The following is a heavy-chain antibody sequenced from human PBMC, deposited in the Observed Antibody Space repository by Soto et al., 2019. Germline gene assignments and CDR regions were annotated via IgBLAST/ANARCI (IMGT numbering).Heavy chain of an antibody. J-gene: IGHJ6*02. V-gene: IGHV4-59*01. CDR1: GGSISRYY. CDR3: ARGVAIGERSYYYYGMDV. D-gene: IGHD2-15*01. CDR2: IYDSGST. Sequence: QVQLQESGPGLVKPSETLSLTCTVSGGSISRYYWSWIRQPPGKGLEWIGYIYDSGSTNYNPSLKSRVTISVDTSKNQFSLKLSSVTAADTAVYYCARGVAIGERSYYYYGMDVWGQGTTVTVSS.